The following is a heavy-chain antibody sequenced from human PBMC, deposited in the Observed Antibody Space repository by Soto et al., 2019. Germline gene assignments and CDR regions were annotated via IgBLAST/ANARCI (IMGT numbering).Heavy chain of an antibody. J-gene: IGHJ4*02. CDR1: GYAFSFG. CDR2: ISASDGST. V-gene: IGHV1-18*01. Sequence: AAAVQVSCKASGYAFSFGFSWVRQAPGQGLEWMGCISASDGSTNSAQKFRGRISMTTDKSTNTPYLDLLSLTSDDTAVYFCATYYFRSDSYYRFDNWGQGTLVTVSS. CDR3: ATYYFRSDSYYRFDN. D-gene: IGHD3-10*01.